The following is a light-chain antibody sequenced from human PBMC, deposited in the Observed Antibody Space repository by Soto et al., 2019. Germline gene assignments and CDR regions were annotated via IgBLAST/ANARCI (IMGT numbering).Light chain of an antibody. V-gene: IGLV2-14*01. CDR1: SSDVGGYNY. Sequence: QSVLAQPASVSGSPGQSITISCTGTSSDVGGYNYVSWYQQHPGKAPKLMIYEVSHRPSGVSNRFSGSKSGNTASLPISGLQAEDEADYYCSSYTSSSTLVFGTGTKVTVL. CDR2: EVS. CDR3: SSYTSSSTLV. J-gene: IGLJ1*01.